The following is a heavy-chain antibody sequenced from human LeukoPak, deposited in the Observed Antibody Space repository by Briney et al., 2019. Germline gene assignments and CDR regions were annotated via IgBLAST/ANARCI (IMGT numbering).Heavy chain of an antibody. Sequence: PGGSLRLSCAASGFTFSSYRMSWVRQAPGKGLEWVANIKQDGSEKYYVDSVKGRFTISRDNAKNSLYLQMDSLRAEDTAVYYCARSPTTYYYDSSGYYGEDYWGQGTLVTVSS. D-gene: IGHD3-22*01. CDR1: GFTFSSYR. CDR2: IKQDGSEK. CDR3: ARSPTTYYYDSSGYYGEDY. V-gene: IGHV3-7*01. J-gene: IGHJ4*02.